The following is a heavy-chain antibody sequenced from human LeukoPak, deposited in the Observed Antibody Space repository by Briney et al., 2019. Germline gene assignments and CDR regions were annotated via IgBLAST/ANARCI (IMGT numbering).Heavy chain of an antibody. V-gene: IGHV4-59*08. CDR3: ARLATVTTDLNWFDP. J-gene: IGHJ5*02. D-gene: IGHD4-17*01. CDR2: IYYSGST. Sequence: SETLSLTCTVSGGSISSYYWSWIRQPPGKGLEWIGCIYYSGSTNYNPSLKSRVTISVDTSKNQFSLKLSSVTAADTAVYYCARLATVTTDLNWFDPWGQGTLVTVSS. CDR1: GGSISSYY.